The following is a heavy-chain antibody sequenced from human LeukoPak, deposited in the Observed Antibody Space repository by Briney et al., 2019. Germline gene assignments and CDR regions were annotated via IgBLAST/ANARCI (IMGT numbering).Heavy chain of an antibody. CDR3: AGKYYDFWSGSDY. J-gene: IGHJ4*02. CDR2: INHSGST. V-gene: IGHV4-38-2*01. Sequence: SETLSLTCDVSGFSISSGYYWGWIRQPPGKGLEWIGEINHSGSTNYNPSLKSRVTISVDTSKNQFSLKLSSVTAADTAVYYCAGKYYDFWSGSDYWGQGTLVTVSS. D-gene: IGHD3-3*01. CDR1: GFSISSGYY.